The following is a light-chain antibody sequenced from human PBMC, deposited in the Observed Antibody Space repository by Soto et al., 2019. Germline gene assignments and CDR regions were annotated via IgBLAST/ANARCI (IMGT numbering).Light chain of an antibody. J-gene: IGKJ1*01. Sequence: EIVLTQSPGTLSLSPGERATLSCRASQSVSSSYLAWYQQKPGQAPWLLIYGASSRATGIPDRFSGSGSGTDFPLTISRLEHEDFAVYYCQQYGSSPWTFGQGTKVEIK. CDR2: GAS. V-gene: IGKV3-20*01. CDR3: QQYGSSPWT. CDR1: QSVSSSY.